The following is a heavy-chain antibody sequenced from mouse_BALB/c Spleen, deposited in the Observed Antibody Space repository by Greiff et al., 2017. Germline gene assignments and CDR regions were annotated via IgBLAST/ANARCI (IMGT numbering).Heavy chain of an antibody. Sequence: EVKVVESGGGLVQPGGSRKLSCAASGFTFSSFGMHWVRQAPEKGLEWVAYISSGSSTIYYADTVKGRFTISRDNPKNTLFLQMTSLRSEDTAMYYCARTPDGYYAMDYWGQGTSVTVSS. V-gene: IGHV5-17*02. CDR1: GFTFSSFG. CDR2: ISSGSSTI. CDR3: ARTPDGYYAMDY. J-gene: IGHJ4*01. D-gene: IGHD2-3*01.